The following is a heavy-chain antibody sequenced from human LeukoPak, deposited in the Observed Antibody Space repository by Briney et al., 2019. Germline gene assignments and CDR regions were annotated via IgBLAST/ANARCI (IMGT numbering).Heavy chain of an antibody. CDR1: GGSIGSGGYY. CDR3: ARDQAGVFDY. J-gene: IGHJ4*02. CDR2: IYYSGST. Sequence: SETLSLTCTVSGGSIGSGGYYWSWIRQHPGKGLEWIGYIYYSGSTYYNPSLKSRVTISVDTSKNQFSLKLSSVTAADTAVYYCARDQAGVFDYWGQGTLVTVSS. D-gene: IGHD6-19*01. V-gene: IGHV4-31*03.